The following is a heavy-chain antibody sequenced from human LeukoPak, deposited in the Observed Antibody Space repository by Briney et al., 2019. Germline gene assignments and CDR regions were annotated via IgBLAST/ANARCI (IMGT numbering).Heavy chain of an antibody. J-gene: IGHJ6*03. CDR3: ARTPNWNAARYYMDV. CDR1: GYTFTGYY. CDR2: LNPNSGGT. D-gene: IGHD1-1*01. Sequence: ASVKVSCKASGYTFTGYYLHWVRQAPGQGLEWMGWLNPNSGGTNYAQNFQGRVTMTRDTSISTAYMELSRLRYDDTAVYYCARTPNWNAARYYMDVWGKGTTVTVSS. V-gene: IGHV1-2*02.